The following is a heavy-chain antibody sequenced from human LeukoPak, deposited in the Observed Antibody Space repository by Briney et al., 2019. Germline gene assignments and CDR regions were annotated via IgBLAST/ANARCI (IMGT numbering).Heavy chain of an antibody. V-gene: IGHV3-7*01. D-gene: IGHD2-21*02. CDR1: GFTFSSYW. Sequence: GGSLRLSCAASGFTFSSYWMSWVRQAPGKGLEWVANIKQDGSEKYYVDSVKGRFTISRDNAKNSLYLQMNSLRAEDTAVYYRAREMHIVVVTAVAFDIWGQGTMVTVSS. CDR3: AREMHIVVVTAVAFDI. J-gene: IGHJ3*02. CDR2: IKQDGSEK.